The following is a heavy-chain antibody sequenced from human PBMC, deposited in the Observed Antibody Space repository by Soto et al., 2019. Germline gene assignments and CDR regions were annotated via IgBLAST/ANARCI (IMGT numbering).Heavy chain of an antibody. CDR1: GGSFSGYY. CDR2: INHSGST. J-gene: IGHJ4*02. D-gene: IGHD6-19*01. CDR3: ARAYPPIAVAGTFVDY. Sequence: SETLSLTCAVYGGSFSGYYWSWIHQPPGKGLEWIGEINHSGSTNYNPSLKSRVTISVDTSKNQFSLKLSSVTAADTAVYYCARAYPPIAVAGTFVDYWGQGTLVTVSS. V-gene: IGHV4-34*01.